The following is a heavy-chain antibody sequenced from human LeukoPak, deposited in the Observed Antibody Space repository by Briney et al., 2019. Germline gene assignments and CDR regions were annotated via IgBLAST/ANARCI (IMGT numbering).Heavy chain of an antibody. J-gene: IGHJ4*02. V-gene: IGHV3-11*04. CDR2: ISNSGTIV. D-gene: IGHD7-27*01. Sequence: GGSLRLSCAASGFTFSEDYMTWIRQTPGKGLEWVSFISNSGTIVYYAESVKGRFTISRDNAKNSLYLQMNSLRVEDTAVYYCGRGHWGLDYWGQGTLVTVS. CDR3: GRGHWGLDY. CDR1: GFTFSEDY.